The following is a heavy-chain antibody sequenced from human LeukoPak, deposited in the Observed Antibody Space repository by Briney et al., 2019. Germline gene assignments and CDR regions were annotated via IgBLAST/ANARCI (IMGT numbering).Heavy chain of an antibody. V-gene: IGHV3-64*01. Sequence: PGGSLRLSCVVYGFTFRTYPMHWVRQAPGKGLEYVSAISSNGDSTYYAKSVKGRFTISRDNSKDTLFLQMGSLRVEDMAVYYCARETAAAATACFDSWGQGALVTVSS. CDR1: GFTFRTYP. J-gene: IGHJ4*02. CDR2: ISSNGDST. D-gene: IGHD6-13*01. CDR3: ARETAAAATACFDS.